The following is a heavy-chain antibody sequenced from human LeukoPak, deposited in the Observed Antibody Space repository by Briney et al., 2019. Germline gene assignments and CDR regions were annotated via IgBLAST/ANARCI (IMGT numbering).Heavy chain of an antibody. J-gene: IGHJ4*02. CDR3: ARNYGGYVGTDY. CDR1: GFTFDDYG. D-gene: IGHD4/OR15-4a*01. V-gene: IGHV3-20*04. CDR2: INWSGRST. Sequence: GGSLRLSCVASGFTFDDYGMSWVRQAQGKGLEWVSGINWSGRSTGYADSVKGRFTISRGSAESSLYLQMNGLRAEDTALYYCARNYGGYVGTDYWGQGTLVTVAS.